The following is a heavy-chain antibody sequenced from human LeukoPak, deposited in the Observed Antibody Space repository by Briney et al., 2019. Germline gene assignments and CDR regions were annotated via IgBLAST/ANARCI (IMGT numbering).Heavy chain of an antibody. CDR1: GDTFTSDY. D-gene: IGHD3-22*01. V-gene: IGHV1-46*01. Sequence: GSLKGACKASGDTFTSDYMRWVRQAPGQGLEWMGIINPSGGSTSYAQKFQGRVSMTRDTSTSTVYMELSSLRSEDTAVYYCASLDGYYYDSSGYPVGYWGQGTLVTVSS. CDR3: ASLDGYYYDSSGYPVGY. CDR2: INPSGGST. J-gene: IGHJ4*02.